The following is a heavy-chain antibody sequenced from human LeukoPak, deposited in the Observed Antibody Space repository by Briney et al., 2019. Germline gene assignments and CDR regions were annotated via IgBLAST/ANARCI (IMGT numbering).Heavy chain of an antibody. J-gene: IGHJ4*02. Sequence: GGSLRLSCAASGFTFSSYSMNWVRQAPGKGLEWVSYISSSSSTIYYADSVKGRFTISRDNAKNSLYLQMNSLRAEDTAVYYCARDHSSGWYEGVDYDYWGQGTLVTVSS. V-gene: IGHV3-48*01. CDR1: GFTFSSYS. D-gene: IGHD6-19*01. CDR3: ARDHSSGWYEGVDYDY. CDR2: ISSSSSTI.